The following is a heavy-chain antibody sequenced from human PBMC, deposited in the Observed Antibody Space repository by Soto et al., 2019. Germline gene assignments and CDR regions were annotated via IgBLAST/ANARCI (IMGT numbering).Heavy chain of an antibody. CDR3: AKDLSSAFYFFFMDS. CDR2: ISGSGDIK. D-gene: IGHD6-19*01. J-gene: IGHJ4*02. CDR1: GFTFSNYA. Sequence: EVQFLESGGGLVEPGGSLGLSCVISGFTFSNYAMSWVRQAPGKGLEWVAGISGSGDIKKYTESVKGRFTIYRDNSKSTLFLQMNSLRAEDTAVYYCAKDLSSAFYFFFMDSWGQGNLVTVAS. V-gene: IGHV3-23*01.